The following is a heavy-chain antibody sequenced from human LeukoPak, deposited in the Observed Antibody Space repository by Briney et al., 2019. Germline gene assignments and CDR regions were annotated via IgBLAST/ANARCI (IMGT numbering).Heavy chain of an antibody. CDR1: GLTFSNYA. J-gene: IGHJ4*02. Sequence: PGGSLGLSFAASGLTFSNYAMHWVRQAPGKGLEWVSLISSGGTYEYYADSVKGRFTISRDNSKNTLYLQLNSLRAEDTAVYYCARDSTYYYDSGSSGPHYFDNWGQGTLVTVSS. D-gene: IGHD3-10*01. CDR3: ARDSTYYYDSGSSGPHYFDN. CDR2: ISSGGTYE. V-gene: IGHV3-30*01.